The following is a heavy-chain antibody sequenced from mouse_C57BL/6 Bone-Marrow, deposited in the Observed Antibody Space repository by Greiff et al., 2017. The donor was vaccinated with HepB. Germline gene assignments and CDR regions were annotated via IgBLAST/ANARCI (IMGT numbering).Heavy chain of an antibody. V-gene: IGHV6-3*01. CDR2: IRLKSDNYAT. J-gene: IGHJ1*03. Sequence: EVMLVESGGGLVQPGGSMKLSCVASGFTFSNYWMNWVRQSPEKGLEWVAQIRLKSDNYATHYAESVKGRFTISRDDSKSSVYLQMNNLRAEDTGIYYCTADWYVDVWGTGTTVTVSS. CDR1: GFTFSNYW. CDR3: TADWYVDV.